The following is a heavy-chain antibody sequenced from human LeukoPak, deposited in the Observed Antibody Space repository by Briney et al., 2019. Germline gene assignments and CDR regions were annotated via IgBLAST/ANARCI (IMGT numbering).Heavy chain of an antibody. CDR2: INSDGSST. V-gene: IGHV3-74*01. J-gene: IGHJ6*02. Sequence: GGSLRLSCAASGFTFSSYWMHWVRQAPGKGLVWVSRINSDGSSTRYADSVKGRFTISRDNAKNTLYLQMNSLRAEDTAVYYCARDQESRGYSYGYPFRYYYYYGMDVWGQGTTVTVSS. D-gene: IGHD5-18*01. CDR1: GFTFSSYW. CDR3: ARDQESRGYSYGYPFRYYYYYGMDV.